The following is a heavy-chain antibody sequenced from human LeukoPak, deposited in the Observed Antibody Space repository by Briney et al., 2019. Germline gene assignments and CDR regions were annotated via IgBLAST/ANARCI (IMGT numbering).Heavy chain of an antibody. CDR2: INPNSGGT. Sequence: GASVKVSCKASGYTFTGYYMHWVRQAPGQGLGWMGWINPNSGGTNYAQKFQGRVTMTRDTSISTAYMELSRLRSDDTAVYYCARGTNYGEVVDWFDPWGQGTLVTVSS. CDR1: GYTFTGYY. D-gene: IGHD4-17*01. J-gene: IGHJ5*02. V-gene: IGHV1-2*02. CDR3: ARGTNYGEVVDWFDP.